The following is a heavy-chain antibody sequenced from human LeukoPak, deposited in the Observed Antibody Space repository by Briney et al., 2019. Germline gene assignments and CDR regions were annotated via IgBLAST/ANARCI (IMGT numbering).Heavy chain of an antibody. V-gene: IGHV3-21*01. J-gene: IGHJ4*02. CDR1: GFTFSTYS. CDR3: ARSPRYSRLNRG. D-gene: IGHD6-13*01. CDR2: ISSSSSYI. Sequence: PGGSLRLSCATSGFTFSTYSMNWVRQAPGKGLELVSSISSSSSYIYYADSVKGRFTISRDNAKNSLYLQMNSLRAEDTALYYCARSPRYSRLNRGWGQGTLVTVSS.